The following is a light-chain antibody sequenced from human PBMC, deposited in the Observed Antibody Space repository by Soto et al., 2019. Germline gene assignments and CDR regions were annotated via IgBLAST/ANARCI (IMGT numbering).Light chain of an antibody. J-gene: IGLJ2*01. Sequence: QSVLTQPPSASGSPGQSVTISCTGTSSDVGSYNYVSWYQQHPGKAPKLMIYEVSKRPSGVPDRFSGSKSGNTASLTVSGLQAEDDADYYCTSYAGSNIVVFGGGTKLTVL. CDR1: SSDVGSYNY. CDR3: TSYAGSNIVV. V-gene: IGLV2-8*01. CDR2: EVS.